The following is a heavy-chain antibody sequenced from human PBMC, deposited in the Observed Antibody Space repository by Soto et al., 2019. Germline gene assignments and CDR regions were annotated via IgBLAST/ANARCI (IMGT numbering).Heavy chain of an antibody. CDR1: GFAFSSYA. D-gene: IGHD4-17*01. CDR3: AKGGKSTVTPFDY. V-gene: IGHV3-23*01. Sequence: GGSLRLSCAASGFAFSSYAVSWVRQAPGKGLEWVSVIVGSGGSTSYADSVKGRFTISRDNSKNTLYLQMNSLRAEDTAVYYCAKGGKSTVTPFDYWGQGTLVTVSS. CDR2: IVGSGGST. J-gene: IGHJ4*02.